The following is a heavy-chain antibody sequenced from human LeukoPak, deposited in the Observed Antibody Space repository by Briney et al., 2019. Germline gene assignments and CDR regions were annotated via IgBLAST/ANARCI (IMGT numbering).Heavy chain of an antibody. CDR1: GDFITAYY. V-gene: IGHV4-59*01. Sequence: SETLSLTCTVSGDFITAYYWSWIRQPSGKGLEWIGYIYYSGSTEYNPSLRSRVTISLEMSKHQFSLNLTSVTAADTAVYYCASNTGTVFDYWGQGALVTVSS. CDR2: IYYSGST. CDR3: ASNTGTVFDY. D-gene: IGHD7-27*01. J-gene: IGHJ4*02.